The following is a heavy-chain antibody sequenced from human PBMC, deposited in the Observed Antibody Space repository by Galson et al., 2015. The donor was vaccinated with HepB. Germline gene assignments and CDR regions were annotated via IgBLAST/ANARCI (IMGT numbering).Heavy chain of an antibody. CDR2: TRYDESNK. CDR1: GFTFSTYG. V-gene: IGHV3-30*02. CDR3: AKVPTGEEIDY. J-gene: IGHJ4*02. Sequence: SLRLSCAASGFTFSTYGMHWVRQAPGKGLEWVAFTRYDESNKYYADSVKGRFTISRDNSKNTLYLQMNSLRPEDTAVYYCAKVPTGEEIDYWGQGTLVTVS. D-gene: IGHD7-27*01.